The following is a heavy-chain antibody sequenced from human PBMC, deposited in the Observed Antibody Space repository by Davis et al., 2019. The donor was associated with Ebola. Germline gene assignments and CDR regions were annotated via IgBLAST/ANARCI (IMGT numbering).Heavy chain of an antibody. CDR3: ARGSYCSGGSCYNY. Sequence: SETLSLTCTVSGGSISSGGYYWSWIRQHPGKGREWIGYIYYSGSTYYNPSLKSRVTITVDTSKNQFSLKLSSVTAADTAVYYCARGSYCSGGSCYNYWGQGTLVTVSS. CDR1: GGSISSGGYY. CDR2: IYYSGST. J-gene: IGHJ4*02. D-gene: IGHD2-15*01. V-gene: IGHV4-31*03.